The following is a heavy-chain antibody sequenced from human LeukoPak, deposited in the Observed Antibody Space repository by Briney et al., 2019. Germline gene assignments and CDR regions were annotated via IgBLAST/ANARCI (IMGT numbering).Heavy chain of an antibody. CDR2: IDGSGDNT. V-gene: IGHV3-23*01. CDR3: AKDYGDLPIDY. D-gene: IGHD4-17*01. CDR1: GFTFRNFA. Sequence: GGSLRLSCAASGFTFRNFAMTWVRQTPGKGLEWVSTIDGSGDNTYSADSVKGRFTISRDNSKSTLYLQMTSLRAEDTAIYYCAKDYGDLPIDYWGQGTLVTVSS. J-gene: IGHJ4*02.